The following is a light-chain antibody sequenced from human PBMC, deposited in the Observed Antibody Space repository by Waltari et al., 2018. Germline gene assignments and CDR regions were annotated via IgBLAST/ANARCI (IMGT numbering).Light chain of an antibody. J-gene: IGLJ2*01. Sequence: QSALTQPASVSGSPGQSITISCTGTSSDVGSYNLVFWYQQHPGKDPKPMIYEGRRGPSGFSNRFSGSKSGNTASLTISGLQAEDEADYYCGTWDSSLNIVVFGGGTKLTVL. CDR1: SSDVGSYNL. CDR3: GTWDSSLNIVV. CDR2: EGR. V-gene: IGLV2-23*01.